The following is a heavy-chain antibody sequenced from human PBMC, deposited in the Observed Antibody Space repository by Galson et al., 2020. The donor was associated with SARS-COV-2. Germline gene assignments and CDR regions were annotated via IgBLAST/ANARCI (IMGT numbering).Heavy chain of an antibody. D-gene: IGHD2-8*01. CDR3: AREYAVYSDY. V-gene: IGHV3-33*01. CDR2: IWYDGSNK. CDR1: GFTFSSYG. J-gene: IGHJ4*02. Sequence: GESLKISCAASGFTFSSYGMHWVRQAPGKGLEWVAVIWYDGSNKYYADSVKGRFTISRDNSKNTLYLQMNSLRAEDTAVYYCAREYAVYSDYWGQGTLVTVSS.